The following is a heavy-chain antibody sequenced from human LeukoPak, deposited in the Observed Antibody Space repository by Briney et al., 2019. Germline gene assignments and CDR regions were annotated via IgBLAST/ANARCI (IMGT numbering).Heavy chain of an antibody. CDR2: INHSGST. CDR1: GGSFSGYY. J-gene: IGHJ4*02. CDR3: ARRPEYYGYVWGSYRYLYYFDY. D-gene: IGHD3-16*02. V-gene: IGHV4-34*01. Sequence: SETLSLTCAVYGGSFSGYYWSWIRQPPGKGLEWIGEINHSGSTNYNPSLKSRVTISVDTSKNQFSLKLSSVTAADTAVYYCARRPEYYGYVWGSYRYLYYFDYWGQGTLVTVSS.